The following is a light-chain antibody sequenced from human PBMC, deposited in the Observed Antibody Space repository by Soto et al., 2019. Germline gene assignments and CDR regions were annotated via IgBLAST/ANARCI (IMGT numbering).Light chain of an antibody. Sequence: AIQMTQSPSSLSASIGDRVTITCRASQGIGSDLAWYQQRPGKAPDLLIYAASTLQSGVPSRFSGSGSGTDFTLTISSLQPEDFATYYCLQDYNYPFTFGPGTEVEIK. V-gene: IGKV1-6*01. CDR3: LQDYNYPFT. CDR2: AAS. J-gene: IGKJ3*01. CDR1: QGIGSD.